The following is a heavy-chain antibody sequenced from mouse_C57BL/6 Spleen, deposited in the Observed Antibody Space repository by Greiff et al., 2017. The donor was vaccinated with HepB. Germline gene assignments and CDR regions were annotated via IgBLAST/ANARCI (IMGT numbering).Heavy chain of an antibody. Sequence: LVESGAELVRPGASVTLSCKASGYTFTDYEMHWVKQTPVHGLEWIGAIDPETGGTAYNQKFKGKAILTADKSSSTAYMELRSLTSEDSAVYYCTRVRFYYGSSYIDYWGQGTTLTVSS. V-gene: IGHV1-15*01. J-gene: IGHJ2*01. D-gene: IGHD1-1*01. CDR3: TRVRFYYGSSYIDY. CDR1: GYTFTDYE. CDR2: IDPETGGT.